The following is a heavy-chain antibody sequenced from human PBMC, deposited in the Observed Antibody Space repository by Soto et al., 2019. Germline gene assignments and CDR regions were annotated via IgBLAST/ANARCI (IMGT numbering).Heavy chain of an antibody. V-gene: IGHV1-2*04. J-gene: IGHJ4*02. D-gene: IGHD6-19*01. CDR1: GYTYTGNY. Sequence: SVKVSCKAPGYTYTGNYLHSLRQAPGQGLEWMGWINPNSGGTNYAQKFQGWVTMTRDTSISTAYMELSRLRSDDTAVYYCARESLVAVAGTLFDYWGQGTLVTVSS. CDR2: INPNSGGT. CDR3: ARESLVAVAGTLFDY.